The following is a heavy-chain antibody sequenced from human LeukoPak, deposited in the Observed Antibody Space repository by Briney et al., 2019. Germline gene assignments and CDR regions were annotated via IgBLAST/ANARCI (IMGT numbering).Heavy chain of an antibody. Sequence: ASVKVSCKASGYTFTSYAMHWVRQAPGQRLEWMGWINAGSGNTKYSQKFQGRVTITRDTSASTAYMELSSLRSEDTAVYYCARALGGYNHLDYWGQGTLVTVSS. J-gene: IGHJ4*02. CDR1: GYTFTSYA. CDR3: ARALGGYNHLDY. V-gene: IGHV1-3*01. D-gene: IGHD5-24*01. CDR2: INAGSGNT.